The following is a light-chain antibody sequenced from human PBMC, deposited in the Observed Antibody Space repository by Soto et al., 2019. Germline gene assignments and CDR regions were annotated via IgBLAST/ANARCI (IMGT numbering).Light chain of an antibody. J-gene: IGKJ1*01. Sequence: EIVLTQSPGTLSLSPGEGATVSCRASQSVSSNYLAWYQHKPGQAPRLLIHGASSRATGIPDRFSGSGSGTDFTLTISRLEREDFAVYYCQQYGSSVWTFGQGTKVEI. CDR3: QQYGSSVWT. CDR1: QSVSSNY. CDR2: GAS. V-gene: IGKV3-20*01.